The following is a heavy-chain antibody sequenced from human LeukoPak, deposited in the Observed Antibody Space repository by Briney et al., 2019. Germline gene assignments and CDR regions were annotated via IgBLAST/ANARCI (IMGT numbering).Heavy chain of an antibody. CDR2: INHSGST. CDR1: GGSFSGYY. CDR3: ARGFEVPAAISYYYMDV. J-gene: IGHJ6*03. Sequence: SETLSLTCAVYGGSFSGYYWSWIRQPPGKGLEWIAEINHSGSTNYNPSLKSRVTISVDTSKNQFSLKLSSVTAADTAVYYCARGFEVPAAISYYYMDVWGKGTTVTVSS. D-gene: IGHD2-2*01. V-gene: IGHV4-34*01.